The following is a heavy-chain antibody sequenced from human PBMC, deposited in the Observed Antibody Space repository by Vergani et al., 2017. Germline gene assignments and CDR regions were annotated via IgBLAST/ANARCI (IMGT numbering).Heavy chain of an antibody. CDR3: ARVAVAGQWFDP. CDR2: INPSGGST. Sequence: QVQLVQSGAEVKKPGSSVKVSCKASGGTFSSYAISWVRQAPGQGLEWMGIINPSGGSTSYAQKFQGRVTMTRDTSTSTVYMELSSLRSEDTAVYYCARVAVAGQWFDPWGQGTLVTVSS. D-gene: IGHD6-19*01. CDR1: GGTFSSYA. V-gene: IGHV1-46*01. J-gene: IGHJ5*02.